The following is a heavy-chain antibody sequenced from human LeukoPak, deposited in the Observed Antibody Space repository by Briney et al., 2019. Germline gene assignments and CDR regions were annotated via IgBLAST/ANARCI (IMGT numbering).Heavy chain of an antibody. V-gene: IGHV3-33*08. D-gene: IGHD3-9*01. CDR1: GFPFSSYA. Sequence: GGSLRLSCAASGFPFSSYAMTWVRQAPGKGLEWVAVTWYDGSNKYYADSVKGRFTLSRDNSKSTLYLHMNSLRAEDTALYYCARGHGITSKYDILTGYYYDAFDVWGQGTMVTVSS. CDR3: ARGHGITSKYDILTGYYYDAFDV. CDR2: TWYDGSNK. J-gene: IGHJ3*01.